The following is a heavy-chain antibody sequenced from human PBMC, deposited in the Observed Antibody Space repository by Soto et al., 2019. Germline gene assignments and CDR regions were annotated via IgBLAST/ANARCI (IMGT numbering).Heavy chain of an antibody. V-gene: IGHV4-59*01. D-gene: IGHD4-4*01. CDR1: GGSISSYY. CDR2: IYYSGST. J-gene: IGHJ4*02. Sequence: SETLSLTCTVSGGSISSYYWSWIRQPPGKGLEWIGYIYYSGSTNYNPSLKSRVTISVDTSKNQFSLKLSSVTAADTAVYYCARVDDYSNSVWGQGTLVTVSS. CDR3: ARVDDYSNSV.